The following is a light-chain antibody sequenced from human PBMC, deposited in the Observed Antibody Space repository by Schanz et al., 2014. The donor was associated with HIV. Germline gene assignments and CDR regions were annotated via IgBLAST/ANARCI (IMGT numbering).Light chain of an antibody. CDR3: SSYTTSSTLV. Sequence: QSALTQPASVSGSPGQSITISCTGTSSAVGGYNYVSWYQQHPGKAPKGMIYDVSNRPSGVSNRFSGSKSGNTASLTISGLQPEDEADYYCSSYTTSSTLVFGGGTKLTVL. V-gene: IGLV2-14*01. J-gene: IGLJ2*01. CDR1: SSAVGGYNY. CDR2: DVS.